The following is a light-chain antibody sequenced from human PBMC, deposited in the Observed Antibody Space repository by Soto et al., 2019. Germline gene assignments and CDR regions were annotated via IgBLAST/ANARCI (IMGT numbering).Light chain of an antibody. J-gene: IGKJ5*01. Sequence: EIVLTQSPATLSLSPGERATLSSRASQSISSYLAWYQQKPGQAPRLLIYDASNRATAIPARFSGSGSGTDFTLTISSLEPEDFAVYYCQQRNSWPITFGQGTRLEIK. CDR1: QSISSY. V-gene: IGKV3-11*01. CDR2: DAS. CDR3: QQRNSWPIT.